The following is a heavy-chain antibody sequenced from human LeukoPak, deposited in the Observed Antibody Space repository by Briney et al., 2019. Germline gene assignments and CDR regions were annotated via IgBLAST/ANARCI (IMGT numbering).Heavy chain of an antibody. CDR1: GFTFSSFG. J-gene: IGHJ6*03. CDR3: AKVPGGYSYGYIPYYYYYYMDV. Sequence: GGSLRLSCAASGFTFSSFGMSWVRQAPGKGLEWVSAISGSGGSTYYADSVKGRFTISRDNSKNTLYLQMNSLRAEDTAVYYCAKVPGGYSYGYIPYYYYYYMDVWGKGTTVTVSS. D-gene: IGHD5-18*01. CDR2: ISGSGGST. V-gene: IGHV3-23*01.